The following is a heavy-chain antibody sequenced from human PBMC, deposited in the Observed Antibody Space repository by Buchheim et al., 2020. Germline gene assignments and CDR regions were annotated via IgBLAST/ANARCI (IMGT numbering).Heavy chain of an antibody. V-gene: IGHV4-39*07. CDR2: IYYSGST. Sequence: QLQLQESGPGLVKPSETLSLTCTVSGGSISSSSYYWGWIRQPPGKGLEWIGSIYYSGSTYYNPSLKSRVTISVDTSKNQFSLKLSSVTAADTAVYYCASFAGGGYSYGSASVDVWGQGTT. J-gene: IGHJ6*02. D-gene: IGHD5-18*01. CDR1: GGSISSSSYY. CDR3: ASFAGGGYSYGSASVDV.